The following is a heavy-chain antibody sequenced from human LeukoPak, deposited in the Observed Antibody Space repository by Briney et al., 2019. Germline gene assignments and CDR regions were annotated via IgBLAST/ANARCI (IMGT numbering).Heavy chain of an antibody. CDR3: ARPSFGDYYDSSGYRPFDAFDI. Sequence: GESLKISCKGSGYSCTSYWIGCVRQMPGKGLEWMGIIYPGDSDTRYSPSFQGQVTISADKSISTAYLQWSSLKASDTAMYYCARPSFGDYYDSSGYRPFDAFDIWGQGTMVTVSS. CDR1: GYSCTSYW. V-gene: IGHV5-51*01. CDR2: IYPGDSDT. D-gene: IGHD3-22*01. J-gene: IGHJ3*02.